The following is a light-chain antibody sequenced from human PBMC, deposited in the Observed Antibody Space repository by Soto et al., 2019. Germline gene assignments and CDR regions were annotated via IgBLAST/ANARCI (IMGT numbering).Light chain of an antibody. V-gene: IGKV3-20*01. J-gene: IGKJ5*01. CDR2: GAS. Sequence: EIVLTQSPYTLSLSPGERATLSCRASQTVIHNHLAWHQQKPGQTPRLLVYGASSRATGIPDRFSGSGSGTDFTLTISRLEPEDFAVYYCQQHGTSPITFGQRTRLEIK. CDR3: QQHGTSPIT. CDR1: QTVIHNH.